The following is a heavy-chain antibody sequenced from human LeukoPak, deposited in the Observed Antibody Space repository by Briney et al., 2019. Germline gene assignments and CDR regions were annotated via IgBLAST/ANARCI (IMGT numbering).Heavy chain of an antibody. CDR2: FDPEDGET. Sequence: ASVKVSSKLSGYTLTELSMHWVRQAPGKGLEWMGGFDPEDGETIYAQKFQGRVTMTEDTSTDTAYMELSSLRSEDTAVYYCATARIVVVPAAIRGWYMDVWGKGTTVTVSS. CDR1: GYTLTELS. D-gene: IGHD2-2*01. CDR3: ATARIVVVPAAIRGWYMDV. J-gene: IGHJ6*03. V-gene: IGHV1-24*01.